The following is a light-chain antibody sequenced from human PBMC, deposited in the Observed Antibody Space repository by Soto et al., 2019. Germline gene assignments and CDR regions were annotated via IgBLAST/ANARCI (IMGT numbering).Light chain of an antibody. CDR1: QSLLHSDGKTY. V-gene: IGKV2D-29*01. Sequence: DIVITQTPLSLSVMTGERVLISFKSSQSLLHSDGKTYLYWYLQKPGQPPQLLIYEVSNRFSGVPDRFSGSGSGTDFTLKISRVEAEDVGVYSCMQSIQLPLTFGGGTKVDIK. CDR2: EVS. CDR3: MQSIQLPLT. J-gene: IGKJ4*01.